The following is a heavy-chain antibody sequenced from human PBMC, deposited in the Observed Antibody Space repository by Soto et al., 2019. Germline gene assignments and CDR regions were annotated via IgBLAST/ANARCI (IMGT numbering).Heavy chain of an antibody. Sequence: QVQLVQSGAEVKKPGSSVKVSCKASGGTFSSYAISWVRQAPGQGLEWMGGIIPIFGTANYAQKFQGRVTITADESTSTAYMELSSLRSVDTAVYYCARGVSCSGGSCYPYYYYYYGMDVWGQGTTVTVSS. CDR3: ARGVSCSGGSCYPYYYYYYGMDV. D-gene: IGHD2-15*01. CDR2: IIPIFGTA. J-gene: IGHJ6*02. V-gene: IGHV1-69*01. CDR1: GGTFSSYA.